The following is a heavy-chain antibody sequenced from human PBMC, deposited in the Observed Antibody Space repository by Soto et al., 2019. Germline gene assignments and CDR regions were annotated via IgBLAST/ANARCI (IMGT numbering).Heavy chain of an antibody. D-gene: IGHD6-19*01. Sequence: ASVKVSCKASGYSFTNYGITWVRQAPGQGCEWMGWISAYNGDTNYAQKLQGRVTMTTDASTSTAYLELRSLRSDDTAVYYCGRDRGVAPPVAGNTHYYYYMDVWGKGTTVTVSS. J-gene: IGHJ6*03. CDR2: ISAYNGDT. CDR3: GRDRGVAPPVAGNTHYYYYMDV. V-gene: IGHV1-18*01. CDR1: GYSFTNYG.